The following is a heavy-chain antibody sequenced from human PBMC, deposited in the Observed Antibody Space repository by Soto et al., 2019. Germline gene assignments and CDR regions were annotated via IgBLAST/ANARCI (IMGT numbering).Heavy chain of an antibody. CDR3: AKGRGGSGSRTPRVDF. D-gene: IGHD3-10*01. V-gene: IGHV3-23*01. Sequence: EVQLLESGGGLVQPGGSLRLSCAASGFTFNNYAMTWVRQAPGKGLEWVSAIRGGGDTTSYADSVKGRFTVSRDGSKNTLYLQMSSLRAEDTALHYCAKGRGGSGSRTPRVDFGGQGTLGTVSS. CDR2: IRGGGDTT. J-gene: IGHJ4*02. CDR1: GFTFNNYA.